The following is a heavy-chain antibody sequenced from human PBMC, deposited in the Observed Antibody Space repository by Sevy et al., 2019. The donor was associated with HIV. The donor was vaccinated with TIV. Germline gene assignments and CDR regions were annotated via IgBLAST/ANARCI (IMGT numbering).Heavy chain of an antibody. D-gene: IGHD7-27*01. CDR2: INHSGST. V-gene: IGHV4-34*01. J-gene: IGHJ6*02. Sequence: SETLSLTCAVYGGSFSGYYWSWIRQPPGKGLEWIGEINHSGSTNYNPSLKSRVTISVDTSKNQFSLKLSSVTAADTAVYYCARGRTGLGYYYYYGMDVWGQGTTVTVSS. CDR3: ARGRTGLGYYYYYGMDV. CDR1: GGSFSGYY.